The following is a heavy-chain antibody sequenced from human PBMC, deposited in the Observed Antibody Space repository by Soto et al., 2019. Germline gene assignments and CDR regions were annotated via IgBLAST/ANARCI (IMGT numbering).Heavy chain of an antibody. CDR3: ARRGPGTYFDS. V-gene: IGHV3-23*01. J-gene: IGHJ4*02. Sequence: EVPLLDSGGGLVQPGGSLRLSCAASGFTFSSYAMNWVRQAPGKGLEWVSVISGSGDSTYYADSVKGRFTISRDNSKHPLYLQMNSLRTEATAVYYCARRGPGTYFDSWGQGTLVTVSS. CDR1: GFTFSSYA. CDR2: ISGSGDST. D-gene: IGHD1-1*01.